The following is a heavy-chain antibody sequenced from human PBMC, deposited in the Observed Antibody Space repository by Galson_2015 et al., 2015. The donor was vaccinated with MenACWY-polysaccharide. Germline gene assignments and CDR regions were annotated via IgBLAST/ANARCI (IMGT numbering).Heavy chain of an antibody. J-gene: IGHJ3*01. CDR1: GESFSNYY. V-gene: IGHV4-34*01. CDR3: AREGSRIVFHAFDV. D-gene: IGHD2-21*01. Sequence: ETLSLTCAVYGESFSNYYWNWIRQAPGKGLEWIGEIDFRGRTRYNPSLKSRVTISVDTSKNQFSLHVRSVTAADTALYYCAREGSRIVFHAFDVWGQGTMVTVSS. CDR2: IDFRGRT.